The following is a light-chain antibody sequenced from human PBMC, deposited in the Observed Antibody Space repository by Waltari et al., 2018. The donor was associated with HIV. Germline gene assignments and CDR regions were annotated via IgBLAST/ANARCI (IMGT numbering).Light chain of an antibody. CDR3: CSYAGSYTWV. V-gene: IGLV2-11*01. CDR2: DVN. Sequence: QSALTQPRSVSGSPGQSVTISCPGTSSAVGTYNYVPWYQQHPGKAPKLMIYDVNKRPSGVPDRFSGSKSGNTASLTISGLQADDEADYYCCSYAGSYTWVFGGGTKLTVL. J-gene: IGLJ3*02. CDR1: SSAVGTYNY.